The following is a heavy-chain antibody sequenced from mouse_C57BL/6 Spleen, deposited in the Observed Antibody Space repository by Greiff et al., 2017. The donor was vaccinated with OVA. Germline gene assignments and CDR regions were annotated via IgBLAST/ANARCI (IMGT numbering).Heavy chain of an antibody. Sequence: ESGPGLVKPSQSLSLTCSVTGYSITSGYYWNWIRQFPGNKLEWMGYISYDGSNNYNPSLKNRISITRDTSKNQFFLKLNSVTTEDTATYYCAREGGFITTVVATEGYFDYWGQGTTLTVSS. CDR1: GYSITSGYY. V-gene: IGHV3-6*01. J-gene: IGHJ2*01. D-gene: IGHD1-1*01. CDR2: ISYDGSN. CDR3: AREGGFITTVVATEGYFDY.